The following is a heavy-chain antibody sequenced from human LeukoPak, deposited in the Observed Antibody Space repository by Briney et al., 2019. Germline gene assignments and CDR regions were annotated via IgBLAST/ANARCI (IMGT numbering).Heavy chain of an antibody. CDR1: GGSISSYY. CDR3: ARVRRVDYYDSSGFVHRRPPSGYDS. Sequence: SETLSLTCTVSGGSISSYYWSWIRQPPGKGLEWIGYIYYSGSTNYNPSLKSRVTISVDTSKNQFSLKLSSVTAADTAVYFCARVRRVDYYDSSGFVHRRPPSGYDSWGQGTLVTVSS. CDR2: IYYSGST. D-gene: IGHD3-22*01. V-gene: IGHV4-59*12. J-gene: IGHJ5*01.